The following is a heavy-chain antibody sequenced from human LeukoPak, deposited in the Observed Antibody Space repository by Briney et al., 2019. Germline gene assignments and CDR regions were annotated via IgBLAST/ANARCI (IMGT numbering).Heavy chain of an antibody. D-gene: IGHD6-19*01. CDR2: IYYSGST. J-gene: IGHJ4*02. CDR1: GGSISTYY. Sequence: SETLSPTCTVPGGSISTYYGSRIRQPPGKGLEWIGYIYYSGSTNYNPSLQSRVTISVDTSKNQFSLKLSSVTAADTAVYYCASLTASGWYNFYFDYWGQGTLVTVSS. V-gene: IGHV4-59*08. CDR3: ASLTASGWYNFYFDY.